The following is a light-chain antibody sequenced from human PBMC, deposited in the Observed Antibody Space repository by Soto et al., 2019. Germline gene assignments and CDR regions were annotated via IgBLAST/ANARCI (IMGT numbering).Light chain of an antibody. CDR2: GGS. J-gene: IGKJ2*01. CDR3: QQYNDFQYT. CDR1: QTVTSSY. V-gene: IGKV3-20*01. Sequence: IVLTQSPGTLSLSPGEGLTLSCRASQTVTSSYLAWYQHKPGQAPRLLIYGGSTKATGTPDRFSGSGSGTDFTLTISSLQPEDSATYFCQQYNDFQYTFGPGTKLEI.